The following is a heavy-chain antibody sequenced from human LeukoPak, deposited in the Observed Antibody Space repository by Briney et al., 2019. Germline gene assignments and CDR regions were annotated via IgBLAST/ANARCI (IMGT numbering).Heavy chain of an antibody. Sequence: GGSLRLSCAVSGITLSDYGVSWVRQAPPKGLEWVAGISDSGGGTNYADSVKGRFTISRDNPKNTLYLQMNSLRAEDTAVYFCAERGVVIRVILVGFHKEAYYFDSWGQGALVTVSS. V-gene: IGHV3-23*01. J-gene: IGHJ4*02. CDR1: GITLSDYG. CDR3: AERGVVIRVILVGFHKEAYYFDS. CDR2: ISDSGGGT. D-gene: IGHD3-22*01.